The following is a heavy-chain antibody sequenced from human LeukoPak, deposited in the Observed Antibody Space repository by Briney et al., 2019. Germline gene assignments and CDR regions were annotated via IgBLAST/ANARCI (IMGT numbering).Heavy chain of an antibody. CDR2: IWYDGNNK. D-gene: IGHD3-22*01. V-gene: IGHV3-33*01. CDR3: ARAFTSTGYYYVEY. J-gene: IGHJ4*02. CDR1: GFTFSNFG. Sequence: GRSLRLSCAASGFTFSNFGMHWVRQAPGKGLEWVAVIWYDGNNKYYADSVKGRFTISRGNSKNTLYLQMNSLRAEDTAVYYCARAFTSTGYYYVEYWGQGTLVTVSS.